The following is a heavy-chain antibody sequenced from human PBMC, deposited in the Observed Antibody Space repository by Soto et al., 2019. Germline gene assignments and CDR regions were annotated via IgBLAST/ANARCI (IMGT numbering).Heavy chain of an antibody. CDR1: GYSFTSYW. D-gene: IGHD4-17*01. CDR3: ARLYGERYYYYGMDV. V-gene: IGHV5-51*01. Sequence: RGESLKISCKGSGYSFTSYWIGWVRQMPGKGLEWMGIIYPGDSDTRYSPSFQGQVTISADKSISTAYLQWSSLKASDTAMYYCARLYGERYYYYGMDVWGQGTTVTVSS. CDR2: IYPGDSDT. J-gene: IGHJ6*02.